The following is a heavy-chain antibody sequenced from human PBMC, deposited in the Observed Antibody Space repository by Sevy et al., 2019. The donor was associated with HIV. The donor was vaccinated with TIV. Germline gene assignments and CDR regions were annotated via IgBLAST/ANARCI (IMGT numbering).Heavy chain of an antibody. V-gene: IGHV3-74*01. CDR1: GFTFSSYW. CDR3: ARGNRATSIFGVVIILDPSWYDY. J-gene: IGHJ4*02. Sequence: GGSLRLSCAASGFTFSSYWMHWVRQAPGKGLVWVSRINSDGSSTSYADSVKGRFTISRENAKNTLYLQMKSLRAEDTAVYYCARGNRATSIFGVVIILDPSWYDYWGQGTLVTVSS. CDR2: INSDGSST. D-gene: IGHD3-3*01.